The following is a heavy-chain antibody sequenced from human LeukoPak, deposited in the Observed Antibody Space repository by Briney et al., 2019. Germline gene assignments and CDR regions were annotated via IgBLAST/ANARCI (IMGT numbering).Heavy chain of an antibody. CDR1: GFTFSSYG. CDR2: INSDGSST. CDR3: ARDVGSSALPPRRDWFDP. J-gene: IGHJ5*02. Sequence: AGRSLRLSCAASGFTFSSYGMHWVRQAPGKGLVWVSRINSDGSSTSYADSVKGRFTISRDNAKNTLYLQMNSLRAEDTAVYYCARDVGSSALPPRRDWFDPWGQGTLVTVSS. V-gene: IGHV3-74*01. D-gene: IGHD6-6*01.